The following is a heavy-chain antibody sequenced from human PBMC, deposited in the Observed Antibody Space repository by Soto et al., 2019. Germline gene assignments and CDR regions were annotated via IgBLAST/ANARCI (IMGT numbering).Heavy chain of an antibody. CDR2: FYYTGST. Sequence: SETLSLTCKVSGVSINSGAYYWTWIRQHPVKGLEWIGYFYYTGSTSFNPSLKSRLSMSMDTSENQFSLTLHSVTAADTAVYYCARELSYYDNTGYKNDAFDIWGRGTLVTVSS. V-gene: IGHV4-31*03. CDR1: GVSINSGAYY. CDR3: ARELSYYDNTGYKNDAFDI. D-gene: IGHD3-22*01. J-gene: IGHJ3*02.